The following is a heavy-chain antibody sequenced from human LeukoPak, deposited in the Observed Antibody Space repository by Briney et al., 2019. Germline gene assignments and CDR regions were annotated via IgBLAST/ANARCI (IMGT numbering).Heavy chain of an antibody. CDR2: IYNSGST. CDR3: ARGDYYYSDY. J-gene: IGHJ4*02. Sequence: SETLSLTCTVSGASINSGDYYWTWIRQLPGRGLEWIAYIYNSGSTYYNPSLRSRVAISMDTSNNRFSLRLDSVTAADTALYYCARGDYYYSDYWGQGILVTVSS. V-gene: IGHV4-30-4*08. D-gene: IGHD4/OR15-4a*01. CDR1: GASINSGDYY.